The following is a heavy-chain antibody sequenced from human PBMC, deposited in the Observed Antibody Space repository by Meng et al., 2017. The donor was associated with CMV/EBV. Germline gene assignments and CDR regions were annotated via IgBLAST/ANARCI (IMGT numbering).Heavy chain of an antibody. D-gene: IGHD2-8*01. CDR1: GFAFSSYE. V-gene: IGHV3-48*03. J-gene: IGHJ4*02. CDR3: ARIFCTTTDCYYDY. CDR2: IDTSGNTI. Sequence: GESLKISCAASGFAFSSYEMSWVRQTPGKGLEWISYIDTSGNTIYYADSVKGRFTISRDHVKSSLYLLMESLRAEDTAVYYCARIFCTTTDCYYDYWGRGTLVTVSS.